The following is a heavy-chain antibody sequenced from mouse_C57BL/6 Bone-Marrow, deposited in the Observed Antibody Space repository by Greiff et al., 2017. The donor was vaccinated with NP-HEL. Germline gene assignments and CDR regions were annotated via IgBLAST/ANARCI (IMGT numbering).Heavy chain of an antibody. V-gene: IGHV1-69*01. J-gene: IGHJ3*01. CDR2: IDPSDSYT. Sequence: QVQLQQPGAELVMPGASVKLSCKASGYTFTSYWMHWVKQRPGQGLEWIGEIDPSDSYTNYNQKFKGKSTLTVDKSSSPAYMQLSSLTSEDSAVYYCARDGYYSAWFAYWGQGTLVTVSA. D-gene: IGHD2-3*01. CDR3: ARDGYYSAWFAY. CDR1: GYTFTSYW.